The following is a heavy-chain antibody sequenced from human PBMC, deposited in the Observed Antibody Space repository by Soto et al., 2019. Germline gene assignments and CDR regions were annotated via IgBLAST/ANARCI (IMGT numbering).Heavy chain of an antibody. V-gene: IGHV3-73*01. Sequence: PGGSLRLSCAASGFTFSCSAMHWVRQSSGKGLEWVGRIRSKANSYATAYAASVKGRFTIPRDDSKNTAYLQMNSLKTEDTAVYYCTSPYCSSTSCYAPHYYYGMDVWGQGTTVTVSS. CDR1: GFTFSCSA. CDR2: IRSKANSYAT. J-gene: IGHJ6*02. CDR3: TSPYCSSTSCYAPHYYYGMDV. D-gene: IGHD2-2*01.